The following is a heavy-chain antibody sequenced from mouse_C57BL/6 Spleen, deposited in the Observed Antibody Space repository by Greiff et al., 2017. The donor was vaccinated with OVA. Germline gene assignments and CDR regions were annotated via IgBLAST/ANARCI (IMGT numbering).Heavy chain of an antibody. Sequence: QVHVKQPGAELVKPGASVKLSCKASGYTFTSYWMQWVKQRPGQGLEWIGEIDPSDSYTNYNQKFKGKATLTVDTSSSTAYMQLSSLTSEDSAVYYCATVYYGSLYAMDYWGQGTSVTVSS. CDR2: IDPSDSYT. D-gene: IGHD2-1*01. CDR3: ATVYYGSLYAMDY. V-gene: IGHV1-50*01. J-gene: IGHJ4*01. CDR1: GYTFTSYW.